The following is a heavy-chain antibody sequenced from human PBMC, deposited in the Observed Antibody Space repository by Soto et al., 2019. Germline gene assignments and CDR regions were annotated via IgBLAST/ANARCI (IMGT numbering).Heavy chain of an antibody. Sequence: QVRLQESGPGLVKPSETLSLSCLVSGDSVGNGPYYWSWIRQSPGEGLEWIAYIYSSGSTNVNPSLESRVNISIDMSKNQFFLELRSVTAADAAVYFCARVGSSCHSGGCYYYYGLGVWGHGTTVAISS. J-gene: IGHJ6*02. CDR1: GDSVGNGPYY. V-gene: IGHV4-61*01. CDR2: IYSSGST. D-gene: IGHD1-26*01. CDR3: ARVGSSCHSGGCYYYYGLGV.